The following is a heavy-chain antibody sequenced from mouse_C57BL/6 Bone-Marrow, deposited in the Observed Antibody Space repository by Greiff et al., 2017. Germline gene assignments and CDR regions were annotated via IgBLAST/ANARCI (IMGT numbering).Heavy chain of an antibody. CDR2: ISSGSSTI. V-gene: IGHV5-17*01. CDR1: GFTFSDYG. CDR3: ARRDLCFYAMDY. D-gene: IGHD1-1*01. J-gene: IGHJ4*01. Sequence: VQLKESGGGLVKPGGSLKLSCAASGFTFSDYGMHWVRQAPEKGLEWVAYISSGSSTIYYADTVKGRFTISRDNAKNTLFLQMTSLRSEDTAMYDCARRDLCFYAMDYWGQGTSVTVSS.